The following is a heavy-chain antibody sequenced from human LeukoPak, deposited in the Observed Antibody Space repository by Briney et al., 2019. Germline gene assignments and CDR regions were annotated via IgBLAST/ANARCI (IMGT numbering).Heavy chain of an antibody. CDR1: GFTFSNAW. CDR3: ARGIAADDVYPYYFYMDV. V-gene: IGHV3-7*01. J-gene: IGHJ6*03. CDR2: IKQDGSEK. Sequence: GGSLRLSCAASGFTFSNAWMTWVRQAAGKGLEWVDNIKQDGSEKYYVDSVKGRFTISRDNAQNSLYLQTKTLRAEDAAVYYCARGIAADDVYPYYFYMDVWGKGTTVTVSS. D-gene: IGHD6-13*01.